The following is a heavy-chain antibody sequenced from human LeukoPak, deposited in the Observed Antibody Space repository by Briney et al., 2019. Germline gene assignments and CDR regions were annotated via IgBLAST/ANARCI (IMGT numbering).Heavy chain of an antibody. CDR3: ARDRGFSASWYSRSGYFDL. V-gene: IGHV3-20*04. J-gene: IGHJ2*01. D-gene: IGHD6-13*01. Sequence: PGGSLRLSCAASGFTFDDYGMSWVRQAPGKGLEWVSGPNWNGGNTDYTDSVKGCFTISRDNAKTSLYLQMNSLSAEDTALYYCARDRGFSASWYSRSGYFDLWGRGTLVTVSS. CDR2: PNWNGGNT. CDR1: GFTFDDYG.